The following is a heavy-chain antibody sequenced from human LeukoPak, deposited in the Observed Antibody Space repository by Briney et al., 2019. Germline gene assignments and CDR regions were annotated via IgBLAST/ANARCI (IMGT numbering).Heavy chain of an antibody. CDR1: GFSFSSYW. CDR2: IDTDGSST. D-gene: IGHD2-8*02. Sequence: QAGGSLRLSCAASGFSFSSYWMHWVRQAPGKGLVWVSHIDTDGSSTTYADSVKGRFTISRDNAKNTLYLQMNSLRVEDTAVYYCARGWWGVDYWGQGTLVTVSS. CDR3: ARGWWGVDY. V-gene: IGHV3-74*01. J-gene: IGHJ4*02.